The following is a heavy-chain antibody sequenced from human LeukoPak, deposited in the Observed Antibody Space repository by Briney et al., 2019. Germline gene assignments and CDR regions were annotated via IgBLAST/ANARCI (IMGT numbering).Heavy chain of an antibody. Sequence: GGSLRLSCAPSGFTFSNYGMHWVRQAPGKGLDWVAVISYDGRNEYYADSVKGRFTISGDNSKNTLYLQMNSLRVEDTAVYYCAKDQKSKSSSSNYYYYYMDVWGKGTTVTVSS. D-gene: IGHD6-6*01. J-gene: IGHJ6*03. V-gene: IGHV3-30*18. CDR2: ISYDGRNE. CDR1: GFTFSNYG. CDR3: AKDQKSKSSSSNYYYYYMDV.